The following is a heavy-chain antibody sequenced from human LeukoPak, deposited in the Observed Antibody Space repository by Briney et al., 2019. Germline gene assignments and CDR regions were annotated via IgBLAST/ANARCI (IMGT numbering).Heavy chain of an antibody. CDR1: GYSISSGYY. J-gene: IGHJ6*03. CDR2: IYHSGST. D-gene: IGHD3-16*01. CDR3: ARERGGSKLSGLYGRDYYYMDV. V-gene: IGHV4-38-2*02. Sequence: YPSETLSLTCTVSGYSISSGYYWGWLRQPPGKGLEWIGSIYHSGSTYYNPSLKSQVTISVDTSKNQFSLKLTSVTAADTAVYFCARERGGSKLSGLYGRDYYYMDVWGKGTTVTVSS.